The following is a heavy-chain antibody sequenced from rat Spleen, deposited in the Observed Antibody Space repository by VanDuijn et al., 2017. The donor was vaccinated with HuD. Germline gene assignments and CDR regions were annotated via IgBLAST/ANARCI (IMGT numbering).Heavy chain of an antibody. CDR3: ARHALMYITDPFVH. Sequence: EVQLVESGGGLVQPGRSMKLSCAASDFTFSHYYMAWVRQAPTKGLEWVASISTGGGNTYYRYSVKGRFIISRDNAKRTLHLQMDNLRSEDTATYYCARHALMYITDPFVHWGQGVLVTVSS. D-gene: IGHD1-6*01. J-gene: IGHJ3*01. CDR2: ISTGGGNT. CDR1: DFTFSHYY. V-gene: IGHV5-25*01.